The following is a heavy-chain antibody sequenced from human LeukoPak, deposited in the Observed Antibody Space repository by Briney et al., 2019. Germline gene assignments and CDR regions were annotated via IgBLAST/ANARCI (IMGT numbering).Heavy chain of an antibody. Sequence: SETLSLTCTVSGGSISSYYWSWIRQPPGKGLEWIGYIYYSGSTNYNPSLKSRVTISVDTSKNQFSLKLSSVTAADTAVYYCARDRTRGYYYGMDVWGQGTTVTVSS. CDR2: IYYSGST. CDR3: ARDRTRGYYYGMDV. D-gene: IGHD1-7*01. J-gene: IGHJ6*02. CDR1: GGSISSYY. V-gene: IGHV4-59*12.